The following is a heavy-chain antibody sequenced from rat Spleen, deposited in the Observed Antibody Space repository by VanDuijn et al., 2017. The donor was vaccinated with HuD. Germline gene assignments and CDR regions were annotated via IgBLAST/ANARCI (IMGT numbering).Heavy chain of an antibody. Sequence: EVQLVESGGGLVQPGRSLKLSCAASGFTFSDYDMAWVRQDSTKGLEWVASISPGGGNTYYPDSVKGRFTISRDNAKSTLYLQMDSLRSEDTASYYCVRHGYTRYYFDYWGQGVMVTVSS. V-gene: IGHV5-25*01. CDR2: ISPGGGNT. CDR1: GFTFSDYD. J-gene: IGHJ2*01. CDR3: VRHGYTRYYFDY. D-gene: IGHD1-9*01.